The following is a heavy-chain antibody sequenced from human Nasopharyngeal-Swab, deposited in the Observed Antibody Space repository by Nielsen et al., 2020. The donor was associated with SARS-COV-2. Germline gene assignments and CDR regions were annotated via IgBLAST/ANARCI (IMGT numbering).Heavy chain of an antibody. CDR2: ISYDGSKK. CDR3: ARDRRQWRSFDY. V-gene: IGHV3-30-3*01. Sequence: WGSLTLSCAAAGFTFSDYSMHWVRQAPGKGLEWVAVISYDGSKKYYADSVKGRFTISRDNSKNTLYLQMNSLRAEDTAVYSCARDRRQWRSFDYWGQGTLVTVSS. J-gene: IGHJ4*02. CDR1: GFTFSDYS. D-gene: IGHD6-19*01.